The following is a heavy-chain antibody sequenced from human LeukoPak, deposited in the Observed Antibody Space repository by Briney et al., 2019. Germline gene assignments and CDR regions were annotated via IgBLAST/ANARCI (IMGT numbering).Heavy chain of an antibody. CDR2: ISVYNGNK. J-gene: IGHJ4*02. CDR3: ARVNSAQWLVGSNFDY. CDR1: GYTFNSYG. D-gene: IGHD6-19*01. V-gene: IGHV1-18*01. Sequence: ASVTVSCKASGYTFNSYGITWVRQAPGQGLEWMGWISVYNGNKNYAQKFQGRVTMTTDTSTSTAYMEVRCLRSDDTAVYYCARVNSAQWLVGSNFDYWGQGTLVTVSS.